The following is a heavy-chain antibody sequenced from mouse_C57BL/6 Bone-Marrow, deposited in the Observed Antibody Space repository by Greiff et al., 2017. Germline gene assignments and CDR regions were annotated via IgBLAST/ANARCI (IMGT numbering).Heavy chain of an antibody. CDR3: ASSAGPLAMDY. Sequence: VKVVESDAELVKPGASVKISCKVSGYTFTDHTIHWMKQRPEQGLEWIGYIYPRDGSTKYNEKVKGKATLTADKSSSTAYMQLNSLTSEDSAGYFCASSAGPLAMDYWGQGTSVTVSS. D-gene: IGHD3-2*02. CDR1: GYTFTDHT. V-gene: IGHV1-78*01. CDR2: IYPRDGST. J-gene: IGHJ4*01.